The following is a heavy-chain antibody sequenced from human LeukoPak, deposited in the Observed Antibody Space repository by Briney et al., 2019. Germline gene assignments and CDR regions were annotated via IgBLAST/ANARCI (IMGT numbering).Heavy chain of an antibody. CDR1: GFTFSSYA. Sequence: QPGGSLRLSCAASGFTFSSYAMSWVRQAPGKGWGWSQAISVGGGSTYYADSVKGRFTISRDNSKNTLYLQMNSLRAEDTAVYYCAKDLGYYDSSGYYWDYFDYWGQGTLVTVSS. CDR3: AKDLGYYDSSGYYWDYFDY. D-gene: IGHD3-22*01. V-gene: IGHV3-23*01. J-gene: IGHJ4*02. CDR2: ISVGGGST.